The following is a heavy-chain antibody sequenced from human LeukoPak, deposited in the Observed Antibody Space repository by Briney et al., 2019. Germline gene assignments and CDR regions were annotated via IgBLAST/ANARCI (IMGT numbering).Heavy chain of an antibody. Sequence: PSETLSLTCTVSGGSISSYYWSWIRQPPGKGLEWIGYIYYSGSTNYNPSLKNRVTISVDTSKNQFSLKLSSVTAADTAVYYCARVPEYSGSYRDAFDIWGQGTMVTVSS. D-gene: IGHD1-26*01. CDR2: IYYSGST. CDR1: GGSISSYY. V-gene: IGHV4-59*01. CDR3: ARVPEYSGSYRDAFDI. J-gene: IGHJ3*02.